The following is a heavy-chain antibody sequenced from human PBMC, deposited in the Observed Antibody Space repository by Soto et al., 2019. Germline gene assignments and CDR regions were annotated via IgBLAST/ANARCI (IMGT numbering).Heavy chain of an antibody. Sequence: ASVKVSCKASAFTSSGISWVRQAPGQRLEWMGWISTHNGNTIYAQKFQGRVIMTMDTSTTTVYMELRSLKTDDTAVYYCAGAPSYYGSGGHHWGQGTTVTVSS. CDR1: AFTSSG. D-gene: IGHD3-10*01. V-gene: IGHV1-18*04. J-gene: IGHJ6*02. CDR2: ISTHNGNT. CDR3: AGAPSYYGSGGHH.